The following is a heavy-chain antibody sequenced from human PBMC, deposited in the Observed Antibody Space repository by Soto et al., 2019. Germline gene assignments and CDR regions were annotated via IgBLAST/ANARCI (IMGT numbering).Heavy chain of an antibody. D-gene: IGHD3-22*01. V-gene: IGHV4-34*01. CDR2: INHSGST. CDR1: GGSFSGYY. Sequence: SETLSLTCAVYGGSFSGYYWSWIRQPPGKGLEWIGEINHSGSTNYNPSLKSRVTISVDTSNNQFSLKLSSVTAADTAVYYCARAHYYDRSGSLLDYWGQRTLVTVSS. CDR3: ARAHYYDRSGSLLDY. J-gene: IGHJ4*02.